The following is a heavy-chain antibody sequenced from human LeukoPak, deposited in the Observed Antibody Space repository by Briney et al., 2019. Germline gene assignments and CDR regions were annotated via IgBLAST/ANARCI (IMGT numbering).Heavy chain of an antibody. Sequence: GGSLRLSCAASGFTFSSYAMHWVRLAPGKGLEYVSAISSNGGSTYYANSVKGRFTISRDNSKNTLYLQMGSLRAEDMAVYYCARGGRLPAAGDFDYWGQGTLVTVSS. CDR1: GFTFSSYA. D-gene: IGHD2-21*01. CDR2: ISSNGGST. J-gene: IGHJ4*02. CDR3: ARGGRLPAAGDFDY. V-gene: IGHV3-64*01.